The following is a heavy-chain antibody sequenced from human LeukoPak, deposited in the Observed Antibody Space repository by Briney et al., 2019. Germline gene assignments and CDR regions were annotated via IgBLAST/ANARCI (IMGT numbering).Heavy chain of an antibody. V-gene: IGHV3-7*01. Sequence: GGSLRLSCAASGFLFSSYWMSWVRQDPGRGLEWVANIKHDGSDKYYVDSVTGQFTISRDNAKNSLSLQMNSLRVEDTAVYYCATICSTSCYGYYMDVWGKGTTVTVSS. D-gene: IGHD2-2*01. CDR2: IKHDGSDK. CDR3: ATICSTSCYGYYMDV. J-gene: IGHJ6*03. CDR1: GFLFSSYW.